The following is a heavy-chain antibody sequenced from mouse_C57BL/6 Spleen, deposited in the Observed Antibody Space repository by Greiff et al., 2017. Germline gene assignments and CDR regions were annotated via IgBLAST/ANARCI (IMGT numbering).Heavy chain of an antibody. CDR3: ARGVLTEKGRVDY. CDR2: INPSSGYT. D-gene: IGHD4-1*01. J-gene: IGHJ2*01. CDR1: GYTFTSYW. V-gene: IGHV1-7*01. Sequence: QVQLKQSGAELAKPGASVKLSCKASGYTFTSYWMHWVKQRPGQGLEWIGYINPSSGYTKYNQKFKNKATLTADKSSSTAYMQLSSRPYEDSAVYYCARGVLTEKGRVDYWGQGTTLTVSS.